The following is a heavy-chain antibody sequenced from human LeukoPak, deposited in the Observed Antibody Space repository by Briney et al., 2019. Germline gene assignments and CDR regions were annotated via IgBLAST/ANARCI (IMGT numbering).Heavy chain of an antibody. D-gene: IGHD5-24*01. CDR3: AKGGEDSGYNSHFDY. J-gene: IGHJ4*02. CDR2: ISGSGGSR. CDR1: GFTFSSYS. V-gene: IGHV3-23*01. Sequence: GGSLRLSCAASGFTFSSYSMNWVRQAPGKGLEWVSLISGSGGSRYYGDSVKGRFTISRDNSKNLVYLEMNSLRAGDTAVYYCAKGGEDSGYNSHFDYWGQGTLVIVSS.